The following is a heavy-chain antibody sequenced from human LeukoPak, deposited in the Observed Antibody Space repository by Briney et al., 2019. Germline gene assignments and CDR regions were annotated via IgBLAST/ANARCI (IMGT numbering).Heavy chain of an antibody. CDR1: GYTFTSYD. CDR3: ARGQKYDILTGQIYYYYYGKDV. CDR2: MNPNSGNT. Sequence: ASVKVSCKASGYTFTSYDINWVRQATGQGLEWMGWMNPNSGNTGYAQKFQGRVTMTRNTYISTAYMELSSLRSEDTAVYYCARGQKYDILTGQIYYYYYGKDVWGQGTTVTVSS. D-gene: IGHD3-9*01. V-gene: IGHV1-8*01. J-gene: IGHJ6*02.